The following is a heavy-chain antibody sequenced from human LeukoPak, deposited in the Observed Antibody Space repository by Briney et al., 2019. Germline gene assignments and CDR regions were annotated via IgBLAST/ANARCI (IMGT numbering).Heavy chain of an antibody. D-gene: IGHD2-15*01. J-gene: IGHJ4*02. CDR3: AKDGGRAAIAF. CDR2: IRFDGSKK. V-gene: IGHV3-30*02. CDR1: GFTFNSYG. Sequence: GGSLRLSCAASGFTFNSYGMHWVRQAPGKGLEWVTFIRFDGSKKHYADSVKGRFTIPRDISKNTLYLQMNSLRTEDTAVYYCAKDGGRAAIAFWGQGTLVTVSS.